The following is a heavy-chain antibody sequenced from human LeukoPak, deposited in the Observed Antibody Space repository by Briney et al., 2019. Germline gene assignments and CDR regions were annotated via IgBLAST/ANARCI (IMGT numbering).Heavy chain of an antibody. Sequence: SETLSLTCAVYGGSLSGYYWSWIRQPPGKGLEWIGEINHSGSTNYNPSLKSRVTISVDTSKNQFSLKLSSVTAADTAVYYCAAGSPTPFDYWGQGTLVTVSS. CDR2: INHSGST. J-gene: IGHJ4*02. CDR3: AAGSPTPFDY. V-gene: IGHV4-34*01. D-gene: IGHD3-10*01. CDR1: GGSLSGYY.